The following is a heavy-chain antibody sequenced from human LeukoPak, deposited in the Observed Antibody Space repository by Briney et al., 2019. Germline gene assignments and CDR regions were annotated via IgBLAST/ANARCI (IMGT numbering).Heavy chain of an antibody. V-gene: IGHV4-59*01. CDR1: GGSISSYY. J-gene: IGHJ4*02. CDR2: IYYSGST. D-gene: IGHD6-19*01. Sequence: SETLSLTCTVSGGSISSYYWSWIRQPPGKGLEWIGYIYYSGSTNYNPSLKSRVTISVDTSKNQFSLKLSSVTAADTAVYYCAREADSSGWCDYWGQGTLVTVSS. CDR3: AREADSSGWCDY.